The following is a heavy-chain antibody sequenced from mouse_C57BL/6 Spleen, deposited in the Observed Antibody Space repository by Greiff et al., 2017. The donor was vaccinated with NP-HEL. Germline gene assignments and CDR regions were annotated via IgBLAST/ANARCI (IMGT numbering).Heavy chain of an antibody. CDR1: GYSFTGYY. Sequence: VQLKQSGPELVKPGASVKISCKASGYSFTGYYMNWVKQSPEKSLEWIGEINPSTGGTTSNQKFKAKATLTVDKSSSTAYMQLKSLTSEDSAVYYCARNQDYDSWFAYWGQGTLVTVSA. CDR2: INPSTGGT. D-gene: IGHD2-4*01. J-gene: IGHJ3*01. CDR3: ARNQDYDSWFAY. V-gene: IGHV1-42*01.